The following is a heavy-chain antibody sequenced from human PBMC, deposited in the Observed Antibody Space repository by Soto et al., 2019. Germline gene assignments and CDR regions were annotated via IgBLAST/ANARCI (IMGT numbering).Heavy chain of an antibody. CDR1: GFTFSDYA. CDR3: VKRTPSYGAGDCYSFDN. J-gene: IGHJ4*02. CDR2: ISSNGVST. V-gene: IGHV3-64D*06. Sequence: GGSLRLSCSASGFTFSDYAMHWVRQAPGKGLKYVSAISSNGVSTFYTDSVKGRFTISRDNSKNTLYLQMSSLRAEDTAVYYCVKRTPSYGAGDCYSFDNWGQGTLVTVSS. D-gene: IGHD2-21*02.